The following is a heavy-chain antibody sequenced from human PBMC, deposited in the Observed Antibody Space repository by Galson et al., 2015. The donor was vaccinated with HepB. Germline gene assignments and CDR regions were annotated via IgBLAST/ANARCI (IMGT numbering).Heavy chain of an antibody. Sequence: SLRLSCAASGFTFSTYAMSWVRQAPGRGLEWVSVISGSGGRIYYADSVKGRFTISRDNPKNTVYLQMNSLRAEDTAVYYCARVSYDSTGYYYYDYWGQGILVTVSS. CDR3: ARVSYDSTGYYYYDY. V-gene: IGHV3-23*01. J-gene: IGHJ4*02. D-gene: IGHD3-22*01. CDR2: ISGSGGRI. CDR1: GFTFSTYA.